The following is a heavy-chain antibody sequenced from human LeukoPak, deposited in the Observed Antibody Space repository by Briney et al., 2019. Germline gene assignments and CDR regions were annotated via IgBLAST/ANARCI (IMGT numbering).Heavy chain of an antibody. CDR2: ISSSGSTI. Sequence: GVLRLSCAASGFTFSTYEMNRVRQAPGKGLEWVSYISSSGSTIYYADSVKGRFTIFRDNAKNSLYLQMNSLRAEDTAVYYCARTDGYNSPYFDYWGQGTLVTVSS. V-gene: IGHV3-48*03. J-gene: IGHJ4*02. D-gene: IGHD5-24*01. CDR1: GFTFSTYE. CDR3: ARTDGYNSPYFDY.